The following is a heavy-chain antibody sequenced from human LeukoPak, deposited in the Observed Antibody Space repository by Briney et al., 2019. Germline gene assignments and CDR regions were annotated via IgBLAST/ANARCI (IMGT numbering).Heavy chain of an antibody. V-gene: IGHV3-9*01. CDR1: GFTFDDYA. Sequence: PGGSLRLSCAASGFTFDDYAMHWVRQAPGKGLEWVSGISWNSGSIGYADSVKGRFTISRDNAKNSLYLQMNSLRAEDTALYYCAKDSSASIAARRGEFDYWGQGTLVTVSS. CDR3: AKDSSASIAARRGEFDY. D-gene: IGHD6-6*01. J-gene: IGHJ4*02. CDR2: ISWNSGSI.